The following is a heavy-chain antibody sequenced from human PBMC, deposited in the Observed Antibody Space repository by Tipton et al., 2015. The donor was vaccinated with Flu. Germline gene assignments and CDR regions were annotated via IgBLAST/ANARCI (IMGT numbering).Heavy chain of an antibody. CDR1: GFTFSSYE. CDR3: ARGGEGLGDLEMRERVYYQYGMDV. J-gene: IGHJ6*02. CDR2: ISSSGSTI. D-gene: IGHD4-17*01. Sequence: SLRLSCAASGFTFSSYEMNWVRQAPGKGLEWVSYISSSGSTIYYADSVKGRFTISRDNAKNSLYLQMNSLRVEDTAVYYCARGGEGLGDLEMRERVYYQYGMDVWGQGTTVTVSS. V-gene: IGHV3-48*03.